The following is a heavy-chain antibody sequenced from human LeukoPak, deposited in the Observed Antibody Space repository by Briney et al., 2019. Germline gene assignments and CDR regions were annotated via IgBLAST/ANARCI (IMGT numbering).Heavy chain of an antibody. D-gene: IGHD3-9*01. CDR3: AKWGDYDVLTGYYVSDY. J-gene: IGHJ4*02. Sequence: GASLRLSCAASGFTFSNYAMSWVRQAPGKGLEWVSAITGSGSGIYYADSMKSRFTISRDNSKNTLYLQMNSLRAEDTAVYYCAKWGDYDVLTGYYVSDYWGQGTLVTVSS. CDR1: GFTFSNYA. V-gene: IGHV3-23*01. CDR2: ITGSGSGI.